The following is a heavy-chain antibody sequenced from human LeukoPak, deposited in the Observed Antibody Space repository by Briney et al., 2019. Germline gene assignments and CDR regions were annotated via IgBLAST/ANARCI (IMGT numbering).Heavy chain of an antibody. J-gene: IGHJ2*01. V-gene: IGHV4-39*01. CDR2: IFYSGST. CDR3: ARGGASSRYFDL. Sequence: SGTLSLTCTVSGGSISSSSYFWGWIRQPPGKGLEWIGSIFYSGSTYYNPSLNSRVTISIDTSKNQFSLRLSSVTAADTAVYYCARGGASSRYFDLWGRGTLVTVSS. CDR1: GGSISSSSYF. D-gene: IGHD3-16*01.